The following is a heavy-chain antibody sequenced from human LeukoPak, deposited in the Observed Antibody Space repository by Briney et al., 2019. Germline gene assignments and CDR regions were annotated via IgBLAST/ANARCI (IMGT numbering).Heavy chain of an antibody. V-gene: IGHV1-8*01. CDR3: ARMYYDILTGYPNFDY. CDR1: GYTFTSYD. Sequence: ASVKVSCKASGYTFTSYDINWVRQATGQGLEWMGWMNPNSGNTGYAQKFQGRVTKTRNTSISTAYMELSSLRSEDTAVYYCARMYYDILTGYPNFDYWGQGTLVTVSS. J-gene: IGHJ4*02. CDR2: MNPNSGNT. D-gene: IGHD3-9*01.